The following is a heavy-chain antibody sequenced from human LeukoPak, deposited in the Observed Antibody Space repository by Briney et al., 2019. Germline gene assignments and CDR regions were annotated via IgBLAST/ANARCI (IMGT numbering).Heavy chain of an antibody. CDR2: INWNGGST. V-gene: IGHV3-20*04. CDR1: GFTFDDYG. J-gene: IGHJ2*01. CDR3: AREGGLLDTSSYWYFDL. Sequence: GGSLRLSCAASGFTFDDYGMSWVRQAPGKGLEWVSGINWNGGSTGYANSVKGRFTISRDNAKNSLYLQMNSLRAEYTALYYCAREGGLLDTSSYWYFDLWGRGTLVTVSS. D-gene: IGHD3/OR15-3a*01.